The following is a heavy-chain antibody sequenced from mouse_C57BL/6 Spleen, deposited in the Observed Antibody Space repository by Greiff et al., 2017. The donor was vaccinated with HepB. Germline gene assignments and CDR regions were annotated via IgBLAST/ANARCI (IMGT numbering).Heavy chain of an antibody. CDR2: INPNNGGT. J-gene: IGHJ1*03. V-gene: IGHV1-26*01. CDR1: GYTFTDYY. D-gene: IGHD1-1*01. CDR3: ARGAESYPYWYFDV. Sequence: VQLQQSGPELVKPGASVKISCKASGYTFTDYYMNWVKQSHGKSLEWIGDINPNNGGTSYNQKFKGKATLTVDKSSSTAYMELRSLTSEDSAVYYCARGAESYPYWYFDVWGTGTTVTVSS.